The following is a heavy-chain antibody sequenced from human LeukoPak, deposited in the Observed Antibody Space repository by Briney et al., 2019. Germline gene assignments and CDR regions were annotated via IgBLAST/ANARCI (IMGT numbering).Heavy chain of an antibody. D-gene: IGHD3-22*01. Sequence: ASVKVSCKASGYTFTSYDINWVRQATGQGLEWMGWMNPNSGNTGYAQKFQGRATMARNTSISTAYMELSSLRSEDTAVYYCARAGSVVTFDYWGQGTLVTVSS. V-gene: IGHV1-8*01. CDR3: ARAGSVVTFDY. CDR2: MNPNSGNT. CDR1: GYTFTSYD. J-gene: IGHJ4*02.